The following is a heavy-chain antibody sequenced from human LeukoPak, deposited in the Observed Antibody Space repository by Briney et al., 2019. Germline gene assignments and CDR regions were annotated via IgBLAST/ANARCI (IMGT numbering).Heavy chain of an antibody. CDR2: IIPIFGTA. V-gene: IGHV1-69*13. CDR3: ARTPQYYDFWSGYYGYYFDY. Sequence: GASVKVSCKASGYTFTSYGISWVRQAPGQGLEWMGGIIPIFGTANYAQKFQGRVTITADESTSTAYMELSSLRSEDTAVYYCARTPQYYDFWSGYYGYYFDYWGQGTLVTVSS. CDR1: GYTFTSYG. D-gene: IGHD3-3*01. J-gene: IGHJ4*02.